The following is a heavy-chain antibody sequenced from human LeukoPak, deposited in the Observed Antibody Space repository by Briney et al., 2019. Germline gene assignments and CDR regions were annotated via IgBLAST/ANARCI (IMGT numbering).Heavy chain of an antibody. CDR2: IHTSGNT. V-gene: IGHV4-4*07. Sequence: SETLSLTCTVSGGSISSYYWSWIRQPAGKGLEWIGRIHTSGNTDYNPSLKSRVTMSVDTSKNQFSLKVRSVNAADTAVYYCAREGSATARPFVSNDYWGQGTLVTVSS. D-gene: IGHD6-6*01. CDR1: GGSISSYY. J-gene: IGHJ4*02. CDR3: AREGSATARPFVSNDY.